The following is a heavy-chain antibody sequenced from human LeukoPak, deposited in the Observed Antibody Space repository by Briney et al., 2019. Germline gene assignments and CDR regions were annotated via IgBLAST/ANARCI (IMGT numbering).Heavy chain of an antibody. CDR1: GGSISSGDYY. D-gene: IGHD5-18*01. J-gene: IGHJ4*02. Sequence: PSETLSLTCTVSGGSISSGDYYWSWIRQPPGKSLEWIGYIYYSGSTYYNPSLKSRVTISVDTSKNQFSLKLSSVTAADTAVYYCARGGYSYGPDDYWGQGTLVTVSS. V-gene: IGHV4-30-4*01. CDR2: IYYSGST. CDR3: ARGGYSYGPDDY.